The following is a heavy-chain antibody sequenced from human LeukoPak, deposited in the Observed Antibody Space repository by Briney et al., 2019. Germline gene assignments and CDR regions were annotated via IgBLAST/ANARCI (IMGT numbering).Heavy chain of an antibody. V-gene: IGHV3-48*01. J-gene: IGHJ4*02. Sequence: GGSLRLSCAASGFTFSSYSMNWVRQAPGKGLEWVSYISSSSSTTYYADSVKGRFTISRDNSKNTLYLQMNSLRAEDTAVYYCANHTVVVVAATPAGAGNPDYWGQGTLVAVSS. CDR2: ISSSSSTT. D-gene: IGHD2-15*01. CDR1: GFTFSSYS. CDR3: ANHTVVVVAATPAGAGNPDY.